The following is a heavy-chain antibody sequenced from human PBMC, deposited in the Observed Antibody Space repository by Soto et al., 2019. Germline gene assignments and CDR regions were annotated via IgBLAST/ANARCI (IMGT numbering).Heavy chain of an antibody. CDR3: AREEDYYDSSGLDY. Sequence: EVQLVESGGGLVKPGGSLRLSCAASGFTFSSYSMNWVRQAPGKGLEWVSSISSSSSYIYYADSVKGRFTISRDNAKNSLSLQMNSLRAEDTAVYYCAREEDYYDSSGLDYWGQGTLVTVSS. V-gene: IGHV3-21*01. CDR2: ISSSSSYI. CDR1: GFTFSSYS. J-gene: IGHJ4*02. D-gene: IGHD3-22*01.